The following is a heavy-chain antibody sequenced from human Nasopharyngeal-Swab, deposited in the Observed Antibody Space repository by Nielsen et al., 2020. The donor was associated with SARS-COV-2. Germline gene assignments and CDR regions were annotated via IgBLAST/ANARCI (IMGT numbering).Heavy chain of an antibody. V-gene: IGHV3-30*04. J-gene: IGHJ6*02. CDR3: ASMLLPRYGMDV. D-gene: IGHD2-15*01. CDR2: ISFDGTNK. Sequence: GESLKISCAASGFIFHSFAMHWVRQAPGKGLEWVALISFDGTNKYYADSVKGRFTISRDNSKNTLYLQMNSLRAEDTAVYYCASMLLPRYGMDVWGQGTTVTVSS. CDR1: GFIFHSFA.